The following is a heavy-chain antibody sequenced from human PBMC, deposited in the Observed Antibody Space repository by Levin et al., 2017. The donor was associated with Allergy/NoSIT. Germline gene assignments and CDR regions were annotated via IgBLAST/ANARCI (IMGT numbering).Heavy chain of an antibody. CDR2: ISTHNGKT. D-gene: IGHD3-10*01. CDR1: GYTFTTLG. Sequence: ASVKVSCKASGYTFTTLGISWVRQAPGQGLEWMGWISTHNGKTNYAQKFQGRVTMTTDTSTSTAYMELRNLRSDDTAVYYCARAWDYFDSGTNVPPDYWGQGTLVTVSS. J-gene: IGHJ4*02. V-gene: IGHV1-18*01. CDR3: ARAWDYFDSGTNVPPDY.